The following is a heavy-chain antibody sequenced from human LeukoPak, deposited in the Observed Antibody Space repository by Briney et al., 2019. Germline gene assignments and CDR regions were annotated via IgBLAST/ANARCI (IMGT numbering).Heavy chain of an antibody. CDR1: GSSFTSYW. CDR3: ARLVYSSGWVFDY. J-gene: IGHJ4*02. CDR2: IYPGDSDT. V-gene: IGHV5-51*01. D-gene: IGHD6-19*01. Sequence: GAPLKISYKGSGSSFTSYWIGWVRQMPGKGLGWMGIIYPGDSDTRYSPSFQGQVTISADKSISTAYLQWSSLKASDTAMYYCARLVYSSGWVFDYWGQGTLVTVSS.